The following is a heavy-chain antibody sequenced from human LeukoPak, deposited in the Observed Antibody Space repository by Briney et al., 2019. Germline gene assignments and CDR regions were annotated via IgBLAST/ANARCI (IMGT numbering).Heavy chain of an antibody. CDR3: ARELCWNGVVYYYYYMDV. CDR2: IYTSGST. J-gene: IGHJ6*03. D-gene: IGHD1-1*01. V-gene: IGHV4-61*02. CDR1: GGSISSGSYY. Sequence: SETLSLTCTVSGGSISSGSYYWSWIRQPAGKGLEWIGRIYTSGSTNYNPSLKSRVTISVDTSKNQFSLKLSSVTAADTAVYYYARELCWNGVVYYYYYMDVWGKGTTVTVSS.